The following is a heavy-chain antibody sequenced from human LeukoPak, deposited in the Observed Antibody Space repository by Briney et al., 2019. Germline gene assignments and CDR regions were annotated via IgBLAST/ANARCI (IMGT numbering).Heavy chain of an antibody. V-gene: IGHV4-39*01. CDR1: GGSISSSSYY. D-gene: IGHD4/OR15-4a*01. CDR3: ARHDYFSWFDP. J-gene: IGHJ5*02. CDR2: IYYSGST. Sequence: SETLSLTCTVSGGSISSSSYYWGWIRQPPGKGLEWIGSIYYSGSTYYNPSLKSRVTISVDTSKNQFSLKLSSVTAADTAVYYCARHDYFSWFDPWGQGTLVTVSS.